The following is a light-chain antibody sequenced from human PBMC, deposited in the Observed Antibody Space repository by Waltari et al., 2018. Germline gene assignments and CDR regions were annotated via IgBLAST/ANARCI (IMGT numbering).Light chain of an antibody. J-gene: IGKJ1*01. CDR1: QSVRNN. Sequence: EIVMTQSLATLSVSPGARATLSCRASQSVRNNLVWYQQKPGQAPRLLIYGASTSVPGIPARFSGSGSGTEFTLTIRNLQSEDFAVYYCQQYNNWPPWTFGQGTKLEIK. CDR2: GAS. CDR3: QQYNNWPPWT. V-gene: IGKV3-15*01.